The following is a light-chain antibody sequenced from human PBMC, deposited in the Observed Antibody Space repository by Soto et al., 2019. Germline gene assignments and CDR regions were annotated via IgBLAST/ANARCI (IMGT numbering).Light chain of an antibody. J-gene: IGKJ1*01. CDR3: QQYNNWPRT. CDR2: GAS. V-gene: IGKV3-15*01. Sequence: VLTPSPATLPLSQGERATLXCRASQSVSSNLAWYQQKPGQAPRLLIYGASTRATGIPARFSGSGSGTEFTLTISSLQSEDFAVYYCQQYNNWPRTFGQGTKVDIK. CDR1: QSVSSN.